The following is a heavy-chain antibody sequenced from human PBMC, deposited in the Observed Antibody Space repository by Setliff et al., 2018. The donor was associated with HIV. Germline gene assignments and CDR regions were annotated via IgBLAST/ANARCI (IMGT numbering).Heavy chain of an antibody. CDR1: GGSISSAGYY. Sequence: PSETLSLTCTVSGGSISSAGYYWSWIRQHPGKGLEWIGYIYNTGSAYFNPSLKSRLTISVDTSRNQFSLKMSSVTAADTAVYYCARDRYAGEIDYWGQGTLVTVSS. CDR2: IYNTGSA. V-gene: IGHV4-31*03. CDR3: ARDRYAGEIDY. D-gene: IGHD3-10*01. J-gene: IGHJ4*02.